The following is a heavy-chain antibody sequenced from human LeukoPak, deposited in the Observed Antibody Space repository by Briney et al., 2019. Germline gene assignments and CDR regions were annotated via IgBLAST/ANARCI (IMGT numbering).Heavy chain of an antibody. Sequence: GGSLRLSCAASGFTFRSYTMNWVRQAPGKGLEWVSSISSSSHYIYYTDSVKGRFTISRDNAKNSLYLQMNSLRAEDTAVYYCVRAGVGADIDFDYWGQGTLVTVSS. CDR3: VRAGVGADIDFDY. CDR2: ISSSSHYI. V-gene: IGHV3-21*01. D-gene: IGHD5-12*01. J-gene: IGHJ4*02. CDR1: GFTFRSYT.